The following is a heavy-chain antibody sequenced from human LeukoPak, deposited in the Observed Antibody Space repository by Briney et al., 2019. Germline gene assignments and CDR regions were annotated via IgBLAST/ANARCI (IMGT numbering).Heavy chain of an antibody. D-gene: IGHD6-13*01. CDR2: INGGCHTT. CDR3: AKRGSTWSFDY. V-gene: IGHV3-23*01. J-gene: IGHJ4*02. Sequence: GGSLRLSCAASGFTFSSYAMSWVRQAPGEGLEWVLVINGGCHTTYYAASVKGRFTISRDNSKNSLYLQMNTLRAEDTAVYYCAKRGSTWSFDYWGQGTLVTVSS. CDR1: GFTFSSYA.